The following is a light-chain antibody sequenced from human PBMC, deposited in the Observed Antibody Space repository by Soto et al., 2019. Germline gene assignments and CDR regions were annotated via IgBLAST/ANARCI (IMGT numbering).Light chain of an antibody. CDR3: QQYDNPPYT. J-gene: IGKJ2*01. CDR1: QDISNY. Sequence: DIQMTQSPSSLSASVGDRVTITCQASQDISNYLNWYQQKPGKAPKLLIYDASNMETGVPSRFSGSGSGTDFTFTISRLQPEDFATYYCQQYDNPPYTFGRGTKLEIK. V-gene: IGKV1-33*01. CDR2: DAS.